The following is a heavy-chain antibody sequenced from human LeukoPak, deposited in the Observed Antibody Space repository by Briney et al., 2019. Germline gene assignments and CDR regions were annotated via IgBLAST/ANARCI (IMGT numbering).Heavy chain of an antibody. CDR3: AELGITMIGGV. Sequence: GGCLRLSCAASGFTFSSYWMHWVRQAPGKGLVWVSRINSDGSSTSYADSVKGRFAIFRDNAKNTLYLQMNSLRAEDTAVYYCAELGITMIGGVWGKGTTVTISS. J-gene: IGHJ6*04. D-gene: IGHD3-10*02. CDR1: GFTFSSYW. V-gene: IGHV3-74*01. CDR2: INSDGSST.